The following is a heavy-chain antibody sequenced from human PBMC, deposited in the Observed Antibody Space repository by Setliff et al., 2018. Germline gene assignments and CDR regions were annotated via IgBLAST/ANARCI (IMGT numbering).Heavy chain of an antibody. CDR2: INANGGAN. D-gene: IGHD2-2*01. CDR1: GYTFTDYY. Sequence: ASVKVSCKASGYTFTDYYIHWIRQAPGQGLEWMGWINANGGANGQSYKFRGRVAMTRDTSISTVSMELNRLTSDDTAVYYCARGRQVHRHLVIVPAAAFDFWGQGARVTVSS. V-gene: IGHV1-2*07. J-gene: IGHJ4*02. CDR3: ARGRQVHRHLVIVPAAAFDF.